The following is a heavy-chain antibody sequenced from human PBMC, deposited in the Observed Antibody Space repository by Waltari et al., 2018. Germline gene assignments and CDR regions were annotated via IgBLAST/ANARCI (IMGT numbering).Heavy chain of an antibody. CDR3: ARPSRHYDFGPSGV. Sequence: QLQLQESGPGLVKPSETLSLTCTVSGGSISSSSYYWGWIRQPPGKGLEWIGSIYHSGSTYYNPSLKSRVTISVDTSKNQFSLKLSSVTAADTAVYYCARPSRHYDFGPSGVWGQGTTVTVSS. V-gene: IGHV4-39*07. CDR1: GGSISSSSYY. D-gene: IGHD3-3*01. J-gene: IGHJ6*02. CDR2: IYHSGST.